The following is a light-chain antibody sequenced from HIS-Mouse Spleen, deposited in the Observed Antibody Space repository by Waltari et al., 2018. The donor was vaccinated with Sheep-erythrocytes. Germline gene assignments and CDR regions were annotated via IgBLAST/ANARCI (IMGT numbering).Light chain of an antibody. V-gene: IGLV2-23*01. J-gene: IGLJ3*02. CDR1: SSDVGSYNF. CDR3: CSYAGSSTPWV. Sequence: QSALTQPASVSGSPGQSITISCTGTSSDVGSYNFVPWYQQHPGKDPKLMIYEGSKRPSGVSNRFSGSKSGNTASLTISGLQAEDEADYYCCSYAGSSTPWVFGGGTKLTVL. CDR2: EGS.